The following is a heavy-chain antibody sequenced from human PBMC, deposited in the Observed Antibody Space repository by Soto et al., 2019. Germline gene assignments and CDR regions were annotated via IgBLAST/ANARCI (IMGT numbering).Heavy chain of an antibody. Sequence: SETLSLTCTVSGGSISGGGYYWSWIRQHPGKGLEWIGYIYYSGSTYYNPSLKSRVTISLDTSKNQFSLKLSSVTAADTAVYYCARSSGGNSDCWGQGTLVTVSS. CDR3: ARSSGGNSDC. CDR2: IYYSGST. CDR1: GGSISGGGYY. V-gene: IGHV4-31*03. D-gene: IGHD2-21*02. J-gene: IGHJ4*02.